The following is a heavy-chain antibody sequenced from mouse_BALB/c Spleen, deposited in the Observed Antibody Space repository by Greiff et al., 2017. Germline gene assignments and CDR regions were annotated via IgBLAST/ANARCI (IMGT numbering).Heavy chain of an antibody. D-gene: IGHD1-1*02. V-gene: IGHV1-54*01. Sequence: QVQLKESGAELVRPGTSVKVSCKASGYAFTNYLIEWVKQRPGQGLEWIGVINPGSGGTNYNEKFKGKATLTADKSSSTAYMQLSSLTSDDSAVYFCARWGGYYAMDYWGQGTSVTVSS. CDR2: INPGSGGT. CDR1: GYAFTNYL. CDR3: ARWGGYYAMDY. J-gene: IGHJ4*01.